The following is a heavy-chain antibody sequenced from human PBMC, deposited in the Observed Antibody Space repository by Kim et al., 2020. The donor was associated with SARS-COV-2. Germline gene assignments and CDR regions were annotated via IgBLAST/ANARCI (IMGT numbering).Heavy chain of an antibody. CDR1: GGSISTNAYY. J-gene: IGHJ5*01. CDR3: ARHRGMVRGLMGWFDP. CDR2: IYYGGST. D-gene: IGHD3-10*01. Sequence: SETLSLTCTVSGGSISTNAYYLGWIRQPPGKGLEWIGNIYYGGSTYYNPSLKSRLTISVDTSKNQFSLKLSSVTAADTAIYYCARHRGMVRGLMGWFDPWGQGTLVTVSS. V-gene: IGHV4-39*01.